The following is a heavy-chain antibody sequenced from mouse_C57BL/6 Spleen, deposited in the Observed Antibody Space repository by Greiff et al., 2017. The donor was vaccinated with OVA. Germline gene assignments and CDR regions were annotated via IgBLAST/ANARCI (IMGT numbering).Heavy chain of an antibody. CDR2: IYPGDGDT. CDR3: ARSEPGWHY. Sequence: VEESGASVTISCKASGYAFSSSWMNWVKQRPGKGLEWIGRIYPGDGDTNYNGKFKGKATLTADKSSSTAYMQLSSLTSEDSAVYFCARSEPGWHYWGQGTTLTVSS. J-gene: IGHJ2*01. D-gene: IGHD2-3*01. V-gene: IGHV1-82*01. CDR1: GYAFSSSW.